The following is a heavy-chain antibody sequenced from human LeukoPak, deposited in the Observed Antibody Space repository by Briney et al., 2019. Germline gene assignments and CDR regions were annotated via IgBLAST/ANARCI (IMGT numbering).Heavy chain of an antibody. Sequence: SETLSLTCTVSGDSISSSSYFWDWIRQPPGKGLEWIGTIYYSGSTYYNPSLKSRVTISVDTSKNQFSLKLSSVTAADTALYYCARSPAYCGGDCPTGGAFDIWGQGTTVTVSS. V-gene: IGHV4-39*01. CDR1: GDSISSSSYF. J-gene: IGHJ3*02. D-gene: IGHD2-21*02. CDR2: IYYSGST. CDR3: ARSPAYCGGDCPTGGAFDI.